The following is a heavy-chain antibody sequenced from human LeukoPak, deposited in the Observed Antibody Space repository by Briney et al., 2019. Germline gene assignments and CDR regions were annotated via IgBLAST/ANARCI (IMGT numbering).Heavy chain of an antibody. CDR1: GGSISTYY. D-gene: IGHD2-21*02. Sequence: SETLSLTCTVSGGSISTYYWSWIRQPAGKGLEWIGRIYTSGSTNYNPSLKSRVTMSVDTSKNQFSLKLSSVTAADTAVYYCARDLYCGGDCYGGGAFDIWGQGTMVTVSS. V-gene: IGHV4-4*07. CDR2: IYTSGST. J-gene: IGHJ3*02. CDR3: ARDLYCGGDCYGGGAFDI.